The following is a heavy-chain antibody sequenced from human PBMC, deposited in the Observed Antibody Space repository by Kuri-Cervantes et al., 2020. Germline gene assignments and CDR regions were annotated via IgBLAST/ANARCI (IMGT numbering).Heavy chain of an antibody. J-gene: IGHJ3*02. V-gene: IGHV3-9*01. Sequence: SLKISCAASGFTFDGYAMHWVRQAPGKGLEWVSGISWNSGSLGYADSVRGRFTISRDNAKNSLYLQMNSLRAEDTALYYCAKDQNHKYSSGRNDAFDIWGQGTMVTVSS. CDR2: ISWNSGSL. D-gene: IGHD6-19*01. CDR3: AKDQNHKYSSGRNDAFDI. CDR1: GFTFDGYA.